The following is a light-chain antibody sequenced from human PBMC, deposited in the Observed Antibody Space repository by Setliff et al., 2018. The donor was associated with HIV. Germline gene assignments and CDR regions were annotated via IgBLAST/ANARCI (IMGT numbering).Light chain of an antibody. CDR1: SSDICAYNY. J-gene: IGLJ1*01. CDR2: DVT. V-gene: IGLV2-14*03. Sequence: QSVLTQPASVSGSPGQSITISCTGTSSDICAYNYVSWYQQYPGKAPKLVIYDVTIRPSGVSNRFSGSKSGNTASLTISGLQAEDEGDYYCYSYTAGTSDVFGGGTKVTV. CDR3: YSYTAGTSDV.